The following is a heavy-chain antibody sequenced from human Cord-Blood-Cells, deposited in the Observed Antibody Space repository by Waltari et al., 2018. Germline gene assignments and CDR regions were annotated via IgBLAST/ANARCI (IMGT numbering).Heavy chain of an antibody. CDR3: ARDFGRLRLGY. Sequence: QLPQPVPVHVKPSQTLPLTCAMSGDRGACQRVSWYRTRQSLSRGLERLGRTYYGSKWYNDYAVSVKSRITINPDTSKNQFSLQLSSVTPEDTAVYYCARDFGRLRLGYWGQGTLVTDSS. D-gene: IGHD5-12*01. J-gene: IGHJ4*02. CDR1: GDRGACQRVS. CDR2: TYYGSKWYN. V-gene: IGHV6-1*01.